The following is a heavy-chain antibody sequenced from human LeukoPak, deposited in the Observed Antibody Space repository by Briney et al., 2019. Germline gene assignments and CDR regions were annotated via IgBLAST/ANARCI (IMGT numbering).Heavy chain of an antibody. Sequence: ASVKVSCKASGGTFSSYAISWVRQAPGQGLEWMGGFDPEDGETIYAQKFQGRVTMTEDTSTDTAYMELSSLRSEDTAVYYCATASPPRAYSSSWSRYYYGMDVWGQGTTVTVSS. V-gene: IGHV1-24*01. D-gene: IGHD6-13*01. CDR2: FDPEDGET. CDR3: ATASPPRAYSSSWSRYYYGMDV. J-gene: IGHJ6*02. CDR1: GGTFSSYA.